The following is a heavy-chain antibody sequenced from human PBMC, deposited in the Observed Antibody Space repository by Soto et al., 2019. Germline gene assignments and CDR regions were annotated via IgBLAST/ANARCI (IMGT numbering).Heavy chain of an antibody. J-gene: IGHJ3*02. CDR2: IDYNGIT. CDR1: SGSIGTYY. V-gene: IGHV4-59*01. D-gene: IGHD1-26*01. CDR3: ARGRRSSGRHDASDI. Sequence: QVQLLESGPGLVKPSETLSLTCTVSSGSIGTYYWNWIRQPPGKGLEWIAYIDYNGITNSNPSLKSRLTISIDTSKNQFSLKLSSVTAADTAVYYCARGRRSSGRHDASDIWGQGTMVTVSS.